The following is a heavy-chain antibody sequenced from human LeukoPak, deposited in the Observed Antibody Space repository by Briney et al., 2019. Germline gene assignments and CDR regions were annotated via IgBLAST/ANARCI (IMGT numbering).Heavy chain of an antibody. J-gene: IGHJ4*02. Sequence: ASVKVSCKASGYTFTGYYMHWVRQAPGQGLEWMGWINPNRGGTNYAQKFQGRVTMTRDTSISTAYMELSRLRSDDTAVYYCARDLTYYYDSSGYYLYYWGQGTLVTVSS. CDR3: ARDLTYYYDSSGYYLYY. CDR2: INPNRGGT. CDR1: GYTFTGYY. D-gene: IGHD3-22*01. V-gene: IGHV1-2*02.